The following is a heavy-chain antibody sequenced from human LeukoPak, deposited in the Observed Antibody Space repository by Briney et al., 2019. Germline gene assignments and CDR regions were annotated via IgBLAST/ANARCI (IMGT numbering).Heavy chain of an antibody. CDR1: GLTDSSKY. CDR2: IYSGGST. J-gene: IGHJ4*02. V-gene: IGHV3-66*01. CDR3: ASPYYYGSGFAFDY. Sequence: GRSLRLSCAASGLTDSSKYMSWVRQARGKGLEGVSVIYSGGSTYYADSVKGRFTISRDNSKNTLYLQMNSLRAEDTAVYYCASPYYYGSGFAFDYWGQGTLVTVSS. D-gene: IGHD3-10*01.